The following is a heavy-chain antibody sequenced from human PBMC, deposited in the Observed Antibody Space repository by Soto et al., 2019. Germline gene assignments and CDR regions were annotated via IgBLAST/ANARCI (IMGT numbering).Heavy chain of an antibody. CDR2: IYYSGST. J-gene: IGHJ4*02. Sequence: SETLSLTCTVSGGSISSGDYYWSWIRQPPGKGLEWIGYIYYSGSTYYNPSLKSRVTISVDTSKNQFSLKLSSVTAADTAVYYCAREFGITMVRGVHNYFDYWGQGTLVTVSS. CDR3: AREFGITMVRGVHNYFDY. D-gene: IGHD3-10*01. CDR1: GGSISSGDYY. V-gene: IGHV4-30-4*01.